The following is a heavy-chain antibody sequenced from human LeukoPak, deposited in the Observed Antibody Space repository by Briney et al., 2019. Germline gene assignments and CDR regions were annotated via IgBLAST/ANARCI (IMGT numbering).Heavy chain of an antibody. CDR3: ASLSVLPEFRDY. CDR2: INTDGSVT. D-gene: IGHD3-16*02. J-gene: IGHJ4*02. Sequence: PGGSLRLSCAASGFTFSNYWMHWVRQAPGKGLVWVSRINTDGSVTSYADSVRGRFTISRDNAKNTLYLQMNTLRADDTAVYYCASLSVLPEFRDYWGQGTLVTVSS. CDR1: GFTFSNYW. V-gene: IGHV3-74*01.